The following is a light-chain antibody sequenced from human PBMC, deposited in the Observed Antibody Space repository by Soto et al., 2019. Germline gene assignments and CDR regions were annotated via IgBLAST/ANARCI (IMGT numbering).Light chain of an antibody. CDR1: QDIRKY. J-gene: IGKJ2*01. V-gene: IGKV1-33*01. Sequence: DIQMTQSPSSLSASVGDRVTITCQASQDIRKYLNWFQQKPGKAPKLLIYGASSLETGVPSRFTGSRSATHFTFTISSLQPEHIATYYCQQYRSFPYTFGQGTELEI. CDR2: GAS. CDR3: QQYRSFPYT.